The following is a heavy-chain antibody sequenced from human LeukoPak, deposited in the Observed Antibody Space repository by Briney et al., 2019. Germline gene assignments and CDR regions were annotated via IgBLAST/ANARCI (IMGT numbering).Heavy chain of an antibody. Sequence: GRSLRLSCAASTFTFSSYGMHCVRQAPGKGLQWVASLWYVETNKYHADSVNSRFTISRDNSQSTLYLHTNSQRAHDTAKYYSGRARNNYDSSGYSALDYWGQGTLVTVSS. CDR2: LWYVETNK. CDR1: TFTFSSYG. CDR3: GRARNNYDSSGYSALDY. V-gene: IGHV3-33*01. J-gene: IGHJ4*02. D-gene: IGHD3-22*01.